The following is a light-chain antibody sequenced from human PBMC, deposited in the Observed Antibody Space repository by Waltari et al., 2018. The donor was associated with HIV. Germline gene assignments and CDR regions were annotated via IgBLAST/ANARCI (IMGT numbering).Light chain of an antibody. CDR3: CSCPRSGIRYV. CDR2: EVT. CDR1: SSNVVSADL. J-gene: IGLJ1*01. Sequence: QSALTQPASVSGSPGQSITISCTGTSSNVVSADLVSWYQQHPGEAPKLIIYEVTKRPAGVSNRFSGSKSGNTASLTISGLQAEDEADYYCCSCPRSGIRYVFGTGTKVTVL. V-gene: IGLV2-23*02.